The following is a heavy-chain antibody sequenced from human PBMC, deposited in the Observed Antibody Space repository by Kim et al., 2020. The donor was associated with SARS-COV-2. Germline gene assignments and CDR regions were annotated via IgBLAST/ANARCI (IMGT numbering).Heavy chain of an antibody. CDR3: ARVEGAMVRGVLAY. D-gene: IGHD3-10*01. CDR1: GYTFTGYY. CDR2: INPNSGGT. V-gene: IGHV1-2*06. J-gene: IGHJ4*02. Sequence: ASVKVSCKASGYTFTGYYIHWVRQAPGQGLEWMGRINPNSGGTDYAQRFQGRVTMTRDTSISTAYMELTRLTSDDTAVYFCARVEGAMVRGVLAYWGQGT.